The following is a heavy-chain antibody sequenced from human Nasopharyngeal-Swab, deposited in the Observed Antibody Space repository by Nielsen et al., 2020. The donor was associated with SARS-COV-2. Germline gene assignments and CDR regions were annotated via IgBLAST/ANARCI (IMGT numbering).Heavy chain of an antibody. J-gene: IGHJ6*02. CDR2: INPNSGGT. CDR1: GYTFTGYY. CDR3: ARDGAPLVDYYYGMDV. V-gene: IGHV1-2*04. D-gene: IGHD2-8*02. Sequence: ASVNVSCKASGYTFTGYYMHWVRQAPGQGLEWMGWINPNSGGTNYAQKFQGWVTMTRDTSISTAYMELSRLRSDDTAVYYCARDGAPLVDYYYGMDVWGQGTTVTVSS.